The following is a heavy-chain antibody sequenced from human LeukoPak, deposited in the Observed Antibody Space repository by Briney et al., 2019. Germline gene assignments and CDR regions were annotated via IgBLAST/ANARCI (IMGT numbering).Heavy chain of an antibody. D-gene: IGHD5-12*01. J-gene: IGHJ5*02. V-gene: IGHV3-48*01. CDR2: IRSSSGTI. CDR1: EFTYG. CDR3: ASGAEGYVFDP. Sequence: GGSLRLSCAASEFTYGMNWVRQAPGKGLEWVSYIRSSSGTIYYADSVKGRFTISRDNAKNSLYLQVNSLRAEDTAVYYCASGAEGYVFDPWGQGTLVTVSS.